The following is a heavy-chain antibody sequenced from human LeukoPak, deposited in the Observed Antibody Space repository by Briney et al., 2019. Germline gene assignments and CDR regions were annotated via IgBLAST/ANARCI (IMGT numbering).Heavy chain of an antibody. D-gene: IGHD5-18*01. J-gene: IGHJ4*02. CDR1: GYSVSSGYY. CDR3: ARVADGKGYPFDY. CDR2: SYYSGST. Sequence: SETLSLTCSVSGYSVSSGYYWGWIRQPPGKGREWIGTSYYSGSTYYKSSLKSRVTISVDTSKNQFSLKLSPVTAADTAVYYCARVADGKGYPFDYWGQGTLVTVSS. V-gene: IGHV4-38-2*02.